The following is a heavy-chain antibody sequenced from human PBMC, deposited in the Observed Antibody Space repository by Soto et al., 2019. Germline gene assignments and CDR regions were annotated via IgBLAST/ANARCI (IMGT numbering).Heavy chain of an antibody. CDR1: GFTVSSNY. CDR2: IYSGGST. J-gene: IGHJ6*02. CDR3: ARDYRGFVDTPMGPYGMDV. Sequence: EVQLVESGGGLVQPGGSLRLSCAASGFTVSSNYMSWVRQAPGKGLEWVSVIYSGGSTYYADSVKGRFTISRHNSKNTLXXQTNSLRAEDTAVYYCARDYRGFVDTPMGPYGMDVWGQGTTVTVSS. D-gene: IGHD5-18*01. V-gene: IGHV3-53*04.